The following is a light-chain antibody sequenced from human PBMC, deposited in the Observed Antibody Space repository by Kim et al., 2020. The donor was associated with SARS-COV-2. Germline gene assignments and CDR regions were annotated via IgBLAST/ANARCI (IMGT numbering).Light chain of an antibody. V-gene: IGKV2-28*01. CDR1: QGLLHSTRYNY. J-gene: IGKJ2*01. CDR3: MQPLQTPYT. Sequence: EPASISCRSSQGLLHSTRYNYLDWYLQRPGQSPQLLIYLGSTRAHGVPNRFSGSVSGTDFTLKISRVEAEDVGIYYCMQPLQTPYTFGPGTKLEI. CDR2: LGS.